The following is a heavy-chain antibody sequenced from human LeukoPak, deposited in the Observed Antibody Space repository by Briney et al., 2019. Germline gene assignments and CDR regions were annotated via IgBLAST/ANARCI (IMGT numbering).Heavy chain of an antibody. D-gene: IGHD1-26*01. CDR3: ARDRPGAAGFDY. J-gene: IGHJ4*02. CDR2: IYYSGST. CDR1: GGSISSYY. Sequence: PSETLSFTCTVSGGSISSYYWSWIRQPPGKGLEWIGYIYYSGSTNYNPSLKSRVTISVDTSKNQFSLKLSSVTAADTAVYYCARDRPGAAGFDYWGQGTLVTVSS. V-gene: IGHV4-59*01.